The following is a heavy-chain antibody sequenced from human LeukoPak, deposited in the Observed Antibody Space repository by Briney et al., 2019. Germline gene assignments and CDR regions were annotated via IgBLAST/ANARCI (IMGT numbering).Heavy chain of an antibody. D-gene: IGHD6-13*01. CDR1: GGSITSSSYF. V-gene: IGHV4-39*01. Sequence: SETLSLTCTLSGGSITSSSYFWGSIRQPPGEGLEWLGSIYYSGRTYNNPSLKSRVTMSVDTSKNQFSLKLNSVTAADTAVYYCARHIRRSSWHWGQGTLVTVSS. J-gene: IGHJ4*02. CDR2: IYYSGRT. CDR3: ARHIRRSSWH.